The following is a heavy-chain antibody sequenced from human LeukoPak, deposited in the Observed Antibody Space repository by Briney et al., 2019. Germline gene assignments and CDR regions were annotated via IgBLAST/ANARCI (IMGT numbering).Heavy chain of an antibody. V-gene: IGHV1-2*02. CDR1: GYTSTNYY. J-gene: IGHJ4*02. CDR3: ARETQRSFDY. CDR2: INPNIAGT. Sequence: ASVKASCKPSGYTSTNYYMHWVRQAPGHRLEWMGWINPNIAGTNYAQKFQGRVTMTRDTSISTAYMHLGRLISHDTTQYYCARETQRSFDYWGQGTLVTVSS.